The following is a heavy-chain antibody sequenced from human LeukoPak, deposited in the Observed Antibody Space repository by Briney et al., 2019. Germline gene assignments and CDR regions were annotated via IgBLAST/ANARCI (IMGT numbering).Heavy chain of an antibody. J-gene: IGHJ4*02. D-gene: IGHD5-12*01. CDR3: AKLRGATINAWYFDY. Sequence: GGSLRLSCAASGFTFSSYAMSWVRQAPGKGLEWVSAISGSGGSTYYADSVKGRFTISRDNSKNTLYLQMNSLRAEDTAVYYCAKLRGATINAWYFDYWGQGTLVTVSS. CDR2: ISGSGGST. CDR1: GFTFSSYA. V-gene: IGHV3-23*01.